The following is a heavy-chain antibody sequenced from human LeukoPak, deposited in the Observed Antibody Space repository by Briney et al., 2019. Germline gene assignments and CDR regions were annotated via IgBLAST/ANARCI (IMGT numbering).Heavy chain of an antibody. V-gene: IGHV1-8*01. CDR1: GYTFTSYD. CDR2: INPNNGNT. Sequence: ASVKVSCKASGYTFTSYDINWVRQATGQGLEWMGWINPNNGNTQYAQKFQGRVTITRDKSMNTAYMELSSLRSDDTAIYYCLRGDLATTVINDAFNIWGQGTMVTVSS. D-gene: IGHD4-17*01. CDR3: LRGDLATTVINDAFNI. J-gene: IGHJ3*02.